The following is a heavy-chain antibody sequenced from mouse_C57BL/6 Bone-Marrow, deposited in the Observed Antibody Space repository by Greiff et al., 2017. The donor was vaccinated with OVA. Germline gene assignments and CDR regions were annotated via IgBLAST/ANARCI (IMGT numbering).Heavy chain of an antibody. CDR2: FYPGSGSI. CDR3: ARHGGGSFYYGYDGFAY. D-gene: IGHD2-2*01. V-gene: IGHV1-62-2*01. J-gene: IGHJ3*01. CDR1: GYTFTEYT. Sequence: VQLQQSGAELVKPGASVKLSCKASGYTFTEYTIHWVKQRSGQGLEWIGWFYPGSGSIKYNEKFKDKATLTADKSSSTVYMELSRLTSEDSAVYFCARHGGGSFYYGYDGFAYWGQGTLVTVSA.